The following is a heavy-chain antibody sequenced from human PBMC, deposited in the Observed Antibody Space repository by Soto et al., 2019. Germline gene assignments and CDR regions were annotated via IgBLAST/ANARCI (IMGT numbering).Heavy chain of an antibody. Sequence: QTLSLTCAISGDSVSSKSAAWNWIRQSPSRGLEWLGRTYYRSKWSTDYAVSVKGRITVNPDTSKNQFSLHLNSVTPEDTAVYYCARALAGSYDYWGQGTLVTVSS. J-gene: IGHJ4*02. D-gene: IGHD1-26*01. CDR1: GDSVSSKSAA. CDR2: TYYRSKWST. V-gene: IGHV6-1*01. CDR3: ARALAGSYDY.